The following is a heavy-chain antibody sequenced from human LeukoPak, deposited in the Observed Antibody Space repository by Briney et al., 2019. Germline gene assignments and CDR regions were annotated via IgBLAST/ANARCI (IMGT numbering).Heavy chain of an antibody. V-gene: IGHV1-69*05. D-gene: IGHD1-1*01. CDR1: GGTFSSYT. CDR2: IIPIFGTA. CDR3: ARNWNDERYFDY. Sequence: ALVKVSCKASGGTFSSYTISWVRQAPGQGLEWMGRIIPIFGTANYAQKFQGRVTITTDESTSTAYMELSSLRSEDTAVYYCARNWNDERYFDYWGQGTLVTVSS. J-gene: IGHJ4*02.